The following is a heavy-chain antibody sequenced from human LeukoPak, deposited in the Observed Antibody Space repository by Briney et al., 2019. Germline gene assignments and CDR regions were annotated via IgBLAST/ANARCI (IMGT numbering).Heavy chain of an antibody. CDR2: IIPIFGTA. D-gene: IGHD3-22*01. V-gene: IGHV1-69*06. J-gene: IGHJ4*02. CDR3: ARGGYYFDSSGYHY. Sequence: SVKVSCKASGYTFTDSNIHWVRQAPGQGLEWMGGIIPIFGTANYAQKFQGRVTITADKSTSTAYMELSSLRSEDTAVYYCARGGYYFDSSGYHYWGQGTLVTVSS. CDR1: GYTFTDSN.